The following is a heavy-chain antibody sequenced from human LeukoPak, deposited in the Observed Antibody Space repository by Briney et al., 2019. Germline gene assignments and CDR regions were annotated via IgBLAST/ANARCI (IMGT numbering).Heavy chain of an antibody. CDR1: GGSISSSNW. J-gene: IGHJ4*02. Sequence: SETLSLTCAVSGGSISSSNWWSWVRQPPGKGLEWIGEIYHSGSTNYNPPLKSRVTISVDKSKNQFSLKLSSVTAADTAVYYCARRGSSWSPFDYWGQGTLVTVSS. D-gene: IGHD6-13*01. V-gene: IGHV4-4*02. CDR3: ARRGSSWSPFDY. CDR2: IYHSGST.